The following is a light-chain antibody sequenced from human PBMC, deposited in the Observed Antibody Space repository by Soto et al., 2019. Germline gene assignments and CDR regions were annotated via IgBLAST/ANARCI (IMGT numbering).Light chain of an antibody. J-gene: IGLJ3*02. CDR1: SSDIGDYDY. CDR3: NSYTSSSTWV. V-gene: IGLV2-14*01. CDR2: EVD. Sequence: SVLTQPASVSGSPGQSITISCTGTSSDIGDYDYVSWYQQHPGKAPKLLIYEVDYRPSEISSRFSGSKSDNTASLTISGLQAEDEADYYCNSYTSSSTWVFGGGTKLTVL.